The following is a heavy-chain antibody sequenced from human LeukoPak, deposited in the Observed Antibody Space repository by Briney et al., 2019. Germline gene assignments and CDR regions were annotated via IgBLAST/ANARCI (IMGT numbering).Heavy chain of an antibody. CDR3: ARMPSYGSGSYHPVV. V-gene: IGHV3-21*01. J-gene: IGHJ4*02. CDR1: GFTFSSYS. CDR2: INSGSSYI. Sequence: GESLRLSCAASGFTFSSYSMNWVRQAPGKGLEWVSSINSGSSYIYYADSVKGRFTISRDNAKNSLFLQMNSLRAEDTAVYYCARMPSYGSGSYHPVVWGQGTLVTVSS. D-gene: IGHD3-10*01.